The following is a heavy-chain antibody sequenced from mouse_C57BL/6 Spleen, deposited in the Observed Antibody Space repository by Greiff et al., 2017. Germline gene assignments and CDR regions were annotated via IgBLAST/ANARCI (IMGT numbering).Heavy chain of an antibody. Sequence: QVQLQQPGAELVMPGASVKLSCKASGYTFTSYWMHWVKQRPGQGLEWIGEIDPSDSYTNYNQKFKGKSTLTVDKSSSTAYMQLSSLTSEDSAVFYCVVRYYYAMDDWGQGTSVTVSS. CDR2: IDPSDSYT. CDR1: GYTFTSYW. J-gene: IGHJ4*01. D-gene: IGHD1-1*01. V-gene: IGHV1-69*01. CDR3: VVRYYYAMDD.